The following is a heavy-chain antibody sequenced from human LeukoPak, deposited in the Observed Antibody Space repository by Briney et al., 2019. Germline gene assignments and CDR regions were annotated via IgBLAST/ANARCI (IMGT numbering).Heavy chain of an antibody. J-gene: IGHJ4*02. V-gene: IGHV3-30*02. Sequence: QSGGSLKLSCAASGFSFSNYGMHWVRQAPGKGLEWVAFIRYDGSNKYYADSVKGRFTISRDNSKNTLYLQMNSLRAEDTAVYYCAKDPTIFGVVIHFFDYWGQGTLVTVSS. CDR1: GFSFSNYG. CDR3: AKDPTIFGVVIHFFDY. CDR2: IRYDGSNK. D-gene: IGHD3-3*01.